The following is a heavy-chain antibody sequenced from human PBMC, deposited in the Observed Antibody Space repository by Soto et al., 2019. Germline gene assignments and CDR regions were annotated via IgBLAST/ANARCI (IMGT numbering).Heavy chain of an antibody. V-gene: IGHV1-18*04. Sequence: ASVKVSCKASGYTFTSYGISWVRQAPGQGLEWMGWISAYNGNTNYAQKLQGRVTMTTDTSTSTAYMELRSLRSDDTAVYYCARAPTIFGVVIIRDYYYGMDVWGQGTTVTVSS. CDR1: GYTFTSYG. CDR2: ISAYNGNT. D-gene: IGHD3-3*01. J-gene: IGHJ6*02. CDR3: ARAPTIFGVVIIRDYYYGMDV.